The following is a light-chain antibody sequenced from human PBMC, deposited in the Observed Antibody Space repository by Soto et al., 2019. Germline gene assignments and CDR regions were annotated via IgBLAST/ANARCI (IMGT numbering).Light chain of an antibody. CDR2: DAS. Sequence: EIVMTQSPATLSVYPGERATLSCRASQSVSSNFAWYQQKPGQAPRLLIYDASSRATGIPDRFSGSGSGTDFTLTISRLEPEDFAVYYCQQYGSSPQTFGQGTKVDIK. CDR3: QQYGSSPQT. CDR1: QSVSSN. J-gene: IGKJ1*01. V-gene: IGKV3-20*01.